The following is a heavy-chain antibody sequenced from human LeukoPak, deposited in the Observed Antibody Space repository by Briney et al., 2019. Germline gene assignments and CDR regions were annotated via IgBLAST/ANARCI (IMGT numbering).Heavy chain of an antibody. V-gene: IGHV2-5*02. Sequence: SGPTLVKPTQTLTLTCTFSGFSLSTSGVGVGWIRQPPGKALEWLALIYWDDDKRYSPSLKSRLTITKDTSKNQVVLTMTNMDPVDTATYYCARLTEYYDFWSGAIASSLFDYWGQGTPVTVSS. CDR2: IYWDDDK. D-gene: IGHD3-3*01. J-gene: IGHJ4*02. CDR1: GFSLSTSGVG. CDR3: ARLTEYYDFWSGAIASSLFDY.